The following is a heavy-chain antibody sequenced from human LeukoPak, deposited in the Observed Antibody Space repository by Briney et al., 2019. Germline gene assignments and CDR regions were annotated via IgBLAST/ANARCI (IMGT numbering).Heavy chain of an antibody. CDR2: IYTDDST. D-gene: IGHD2-8*01. Sequence: GGSLRLSCAASGFTVSNKYMSWVRQTPGMGLERVSIIYTDDSTYYADSVKGRFTISRDISRNALFLEMNNLRADDTAVYYCARGGAPNLADHWGQGTLVTVSS. CDR1: GFTVSNKY. V-gene: IGHV3-53*01. J-gene: IGHJ5*02. CDR3: ARGGAPNLADH.